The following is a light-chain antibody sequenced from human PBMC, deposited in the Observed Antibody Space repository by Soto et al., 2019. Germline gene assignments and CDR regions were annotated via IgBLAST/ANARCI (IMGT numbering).Light chain of an antibody. CDR2: DNY. Sequence: QSVSTQPPSVSAAPGQRVTIFCSGSSSTIGNNYVSWYQQLPGTAPILLIYDNYYRPSGIPDRFSGSKSGTSATLVITGVQTGDEADYYCGTWDSNLDNGVVFGGGTKLTVL. J-gene: IGLJ2*01. CDR3: GTWDSNLDNGVV. V-gene: IGLV1-51*01. CDR1: SSTIGNNY.